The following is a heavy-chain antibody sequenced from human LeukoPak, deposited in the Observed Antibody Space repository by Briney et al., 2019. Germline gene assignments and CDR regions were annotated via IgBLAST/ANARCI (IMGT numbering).Heavy chain of an antibody. CDR1: GYTFIDYT. CDR3: ANPRYDSSGYYYVD. J-gene: IGHJ4*02. Sequence: ASVKVSCKASGYTFIDYTMHWLRPAPGQRLDWMGWINGGSGNTKYSPEFQGRVTITRDTSASTGYMELSSLRSEDTAVYYCANPRYDSSGYYYVDWGQGTLVTVSS. D-gene: IGHD3-22*01. CDR2: INGGSGNT. V-gene: IGHV1-3*01.